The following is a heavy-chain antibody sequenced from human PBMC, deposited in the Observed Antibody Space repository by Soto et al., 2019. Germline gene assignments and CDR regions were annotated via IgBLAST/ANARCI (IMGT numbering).Heavy chain of an antibody. CDR1: GFTFSSYA. Sequence: EVQLLESGGGLVQPGESLRLSCAASGFTFSSYAMSWVRQAPGKGLEWVSVISGSDDSTYYADSVKGRFTISRDNSKNTLYLQRNSLRAEDTAVYYCAKRGSSSTFDYWGQGTLVTVSS. V-gene: IGHV3-23*01. CDR3: AKRGSSSTFDY. CDR2: ISGSDDST. D-gene: IGHD6-6*01. J-gene: IGHJ4*02.